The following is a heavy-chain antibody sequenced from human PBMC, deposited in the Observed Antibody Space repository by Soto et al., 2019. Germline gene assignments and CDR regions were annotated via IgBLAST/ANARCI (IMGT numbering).Heavy chain of an antibody. CDR1: GFTFSTYA. D-gene: IGHD4-17*01. Sequence: EVQLLESGGGLVQPGGSLRLSCVASGFTFSTYAMSWFRQAPGKGLEWVSGVSGGGDRTQYADSVRGRFTISRDNSKNTLYLQMNSLRADYTAVFYCAKDATVTPYEYYFDYWGQGTLVTVSS. J-gene: IGHJ4*02. CDR2: VSGGGDRT. CDR3: AKDATVTPYEYYFDY. V-gene: IGHV3-23*01.